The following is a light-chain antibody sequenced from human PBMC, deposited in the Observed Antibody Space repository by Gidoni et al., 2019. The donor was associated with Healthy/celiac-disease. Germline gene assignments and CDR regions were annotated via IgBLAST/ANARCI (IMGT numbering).Light chain of an antibody. CDR2: DES. CDR3: QQRSNWPPLT. V-gene: IGKV3-11*01. J-gene: IGKJ5*01. Sequence: QPLSPGERAIITCRDSKSVSSYLVWYQQKHGQAPRILIYDESNRVNGIPARFSGSGYGTDFTITISSREHEEFVAYYCQQRSNWPPLTFGQGTRLEIK. CDR1: KSVSSY.